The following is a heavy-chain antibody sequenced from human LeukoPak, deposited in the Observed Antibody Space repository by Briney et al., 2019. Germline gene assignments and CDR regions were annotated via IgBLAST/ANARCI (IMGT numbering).Heavy chain of an antibody. Sequence: SETLSLTCTVSGGSMSRYYWSWIRQPPGKGLEWIGSIYYSGSTYYNPSLKSRVTISVDTSKNQFSLKLSSVTAADTAVYYCARSLLLWFGESNAGYFDYWGQGTLVTVSS. CDR3: ARSLLLWFGESNAGYFDY. J-gene: IGHJ4*02. D-gene: IGHD3-10*01. CDR2: IYYSGST. CDR1: GGSMSRYY. V-gene: IGHV4-59*05.